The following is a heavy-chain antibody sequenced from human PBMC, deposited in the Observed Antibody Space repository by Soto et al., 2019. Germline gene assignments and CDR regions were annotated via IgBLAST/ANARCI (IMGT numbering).Heavy chain of an antibody. V-gene: IGHV4-31*03. CDR3: ARFDSTLIYCSGGSCYSGFDY. D-gene: IGHD2-15*01. Sequence: SETLSLTCTVSGGSISSGGYYWSWIRQHPGKGLEWIGYIYYSGSTYYNPSLKSRVTISVDTSKNQFSLKLSSVTAADTAVYYCARFDSTLIYCSGGSCYSGFDYRGQRTPVTGSS. J-gene: IGHJ4*02. CDR1: GGSISSGGYY. CDR2: IYYSGST.